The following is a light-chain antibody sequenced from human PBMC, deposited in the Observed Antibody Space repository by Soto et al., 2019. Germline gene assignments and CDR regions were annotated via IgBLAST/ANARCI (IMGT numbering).Light chain of an antibody. V-gene: IGKV3-20*01. J-gene: IGKJ1*01. CDR2: EAS. CDR3: QQYGSSPRT. CDR1: QSVSTY. Sequence: EIVLTQSPGTLSLSPGERATLSRRASQSVSTYLVWYQQKLGQAPRLLIYEASSRATGIPDRFSGSGSGTDFTLTISRVEPEDFAVYYCQQYGSSPRTFGRGTKVEI.